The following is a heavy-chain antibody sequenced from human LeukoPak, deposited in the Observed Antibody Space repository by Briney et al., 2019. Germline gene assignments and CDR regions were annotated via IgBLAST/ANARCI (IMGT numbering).Heavy chain of an antibody. CDR3: ARDGTAMVKAY. D-gene: IGHD5-18*01. CDR2: ISDSGGST. Sequence: AGGSLRLSCAASGFTFSNYGMSWVRQAPGKGLEWVSTISDSGGSTYYADSVKGRFTISRDNSKSTLYLQMNSLRGEDTAVYYCARDGTAMVKAYWGQGTLVTVSS. J-gene: IGHJ4*02. CDR1: GFTFSNYG. V-gene: IGHV3-23*01.